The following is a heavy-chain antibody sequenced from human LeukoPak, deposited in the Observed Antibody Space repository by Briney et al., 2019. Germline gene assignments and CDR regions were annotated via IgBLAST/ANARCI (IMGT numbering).Heavy chain of an antibody. Sequence: GGSLRLSCAASGFTFSSYWMSWVRQAPGKGLEWVANIKQDGSEKYYVDSVKGRFTISRDNAKNSLYLQMNSLRVEDTAVYYCARGPRIAVAGTVGFDYWGQGTLVTVSS. CDR3: ARGPRIAVAGTVGFDY. J-gene: IGHJ4*02. CDR2: IKQDGSEK. CDR1: GFTFSSYW. V-gene: IGHV3-7*01. D-gene: IGHD6-19*01.